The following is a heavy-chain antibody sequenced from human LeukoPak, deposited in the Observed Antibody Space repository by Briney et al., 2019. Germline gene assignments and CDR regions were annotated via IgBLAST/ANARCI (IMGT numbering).Heavy chain of an antibody. CDR2: ITGDGSST. D-gene: IGHD4-17*01. J-gene: IGHJ2*01. V-gene: IGHV3-74*01. Sequence: GGSLRLSCAASGFAFSEYWMHWVRQPPGKGLVWVSRITGDGSSTTYADSVKGRFTISRDNAKNTLYLQMISLRAEDTAVYYCARDTGWYFDLWGRGTLVTVSS. CDR1: GFAFSEYW. CDR3: ARDTGWYFDL.